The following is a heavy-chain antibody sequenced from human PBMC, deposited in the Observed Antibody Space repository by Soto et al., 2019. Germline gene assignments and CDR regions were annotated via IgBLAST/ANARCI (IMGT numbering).Heavy chain of an antibody. J-gene: IGHJ4*02. CDR3: ARGPPFGR. Sequence: QLQLQESGSGLVKPSQTLSLTCAVSGGSISSGGYSWTWIRQPPGKGLEWIGYIYHSGSTCYNPSLESRVTIAVDRSKNQFSLKLSSVTAADTAVYYCARGPPFGRWGKGTLVTVSS. V-gene: IGHV4-30-2*01. D-gene: IGHD3-3*01. CDR2: IYHSGST. CDR1: GGSISSGGYS.